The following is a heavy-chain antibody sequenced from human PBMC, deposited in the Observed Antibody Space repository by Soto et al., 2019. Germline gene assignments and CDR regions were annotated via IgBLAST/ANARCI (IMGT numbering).Heavy chain of an antibody. V-gene: IGHV1-18*01. CDR3: ARDGTMVRGVIDRTPSPFDY. CDR2: ISAYNGNT. J-gene: IGHJ4*02. D-gene: IGHD3-10*01. Sequence: ASVKVSCKASGYTFTSYGISWVRQAPGQGLEWMGWISAYNGNTNYAQKLQGRVTMTTDTSTSTAYMELRSLRSDDTAVYYCARDGTMVRGVIDRTPSPFDYWGQGTLVTVSS. CDR1: GYTFTSYG.